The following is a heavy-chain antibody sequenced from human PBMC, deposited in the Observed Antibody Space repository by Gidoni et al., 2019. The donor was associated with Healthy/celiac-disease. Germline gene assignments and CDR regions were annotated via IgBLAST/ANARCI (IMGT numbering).Heavy chain of an antibody. D-gene: IGHD2-2*01. Sequence: EVQLLESGGGLVQPGGSLRLSCSASGFTFSSYAMSLVRQAPGKGLEWVSAISGSGGSTYYADSVKGRFTISRDNSKNTLYLQMNSLRAEDTAVYYCAKDSFTPHIVVVPAALGYYGMDVWGQGTTVTVSS. V-gene: IGHV3-23*01. CDR1: GFTFSSYA. J-gene: IGHJ6*02. CDR2: ISGSGGST. CDR3: AKDSFTPHIVVVPAALGYYGMDV.